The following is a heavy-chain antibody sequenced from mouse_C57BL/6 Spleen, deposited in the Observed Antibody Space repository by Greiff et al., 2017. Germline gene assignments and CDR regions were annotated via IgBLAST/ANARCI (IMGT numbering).Heavy chain of an antibody. V-gene: IGHV5-4*01. CDR1: GFTFSSYA. J-gene: IGHJ1*03. CDR2: ISDGGSYT. D-gene: IGHD2-2*01. CDR3: ARDEGNDGWYFDV. Sequence: EVKLVESGGGLVKPGGSLKLSCAASGFTFSSYAMSWVRQTPEKRLEWVATISDGGSYTSYPDKVKGRFTISRDNAKNYLYLQMSHLKSEDTAMYYWARDEGNDGWYFDVWGTGTTVTVSS.